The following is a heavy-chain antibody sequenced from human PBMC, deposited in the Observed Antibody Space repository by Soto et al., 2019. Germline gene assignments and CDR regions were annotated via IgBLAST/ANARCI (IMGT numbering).Heavy chain of an antibody. CDR2: IYYSGST. D-gene: IGHD2-15*01. J-gene: IGHJ5*02. CDR3: ARDVGSYCSGGSCVLGWFDP. V-gene: IGHV4-31*03. Sequence: QVQLQESGPGLVKPSQTLSLTCTVSGGSISSGGYYWSWIRQHPGKGLEWIGYIYYSGSTYYNPSLKSRVTISVDTSKNQFSLKLSSVTAADTAVYYCARDVGSYCSGGSCVLGWFDPWGQGTLVTVSS. CDR1: GGSISSGGYY.